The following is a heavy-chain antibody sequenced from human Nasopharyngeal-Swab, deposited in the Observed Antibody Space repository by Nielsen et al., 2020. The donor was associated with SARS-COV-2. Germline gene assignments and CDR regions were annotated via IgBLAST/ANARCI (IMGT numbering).Heavy chain of an antibody. V-gene: IGHV3-30*03. J-gene: IGHJ6*03. CDR3: ARADRGGSYFSQYYYYMDV. CDR2: ISNDGSDK. CDR1: GFTFSSYA. Sequence: SLKISCATSGFTFSSYAMHWVRQAPGKGLEWVAVISNDGSDKFYADSVKGRFSISRDTSRSAVYLQMNSLRAEDTALYYCARADRGGSYFSQYYYYMDVWGTGTTVTVSS. D-gene: IGHD1-26*01.